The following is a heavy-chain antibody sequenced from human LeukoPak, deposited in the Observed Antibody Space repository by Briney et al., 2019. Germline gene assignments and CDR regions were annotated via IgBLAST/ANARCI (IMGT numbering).Heavy chain of an antibody. Sequence: SETLSLTCTVSGGSISSYYWSWIRQPAGRGLEWIGRIYTSGSTNYNPSLKSRVTMSVDTSKNQFSLKLSSVTAADTAVYYCARDFQGPSQGSDFWSGSYYYYYYMDVWGKGTTVTVSS. CDR1: GGSISSYY. D-gene: IGHD3-3*01. V-gene: IGHV4-4*07. CDR2: IYTSGST. CDR3: ARDFQGPSQGSDFWSGSYYYYYYMDV. J-gene: IGHJ6*03.